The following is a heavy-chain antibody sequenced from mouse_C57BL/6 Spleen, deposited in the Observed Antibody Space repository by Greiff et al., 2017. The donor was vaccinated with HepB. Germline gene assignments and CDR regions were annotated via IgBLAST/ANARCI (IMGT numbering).Heavy chain of an antibody. CDR3: ANYPMDY. D-gene: IGHD1-1*01. CDR2: IYPGDGDT. V-gene: IGHV1-82*01. Sequence: VKLQESGPELVKPGASVKISCKASGYAFSSSWMNWVKQRPGKGLEWIGRIYPGDGDTNYNGKFKGKATLTADKSSSTAYMQLSSLTSEDSAVYFCANYPMDYWGQGTSVTVSS. J-gene: IGHJ4*01. CDR1: GYAFSSSW.